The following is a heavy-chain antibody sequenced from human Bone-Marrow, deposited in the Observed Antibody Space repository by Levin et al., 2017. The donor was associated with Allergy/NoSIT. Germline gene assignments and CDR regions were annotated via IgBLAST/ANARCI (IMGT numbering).Heavy chain of an antibody. CDR2: INNDGRST. Sequence: LSLTCAASGFTFSSYWMHWVRQAPGKGLVWVSRINNDGRSTRYADSVKGRFTISRDNAKNTLYMQTNSLRVEDTAVYYCARDIGDAFDIWGQGTMVTVSS. CDR3: ARDIGDAFDI. V-gene: IGHV3-74*01. CDR1: GFTFSSYW. D-gene: IGHD1-26*01. J-gene: IGHJ3*02.